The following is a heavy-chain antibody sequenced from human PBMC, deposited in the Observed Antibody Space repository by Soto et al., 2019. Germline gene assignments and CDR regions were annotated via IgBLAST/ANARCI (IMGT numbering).Heavy chain of an antibody. CDR1: GDSVSSNSAA. CDR3: ARSVRGAFDF. V-gene: IGHV6-1*01. Sequence: QVQLQQSGPGLVKPSQTLSLTCAISGDSVSSNSAAWNWIRQSPSRGLEWLGRTYYRSKWYNDYAVSMQSRMTFKPDTSKNQFSLQLNSVTPDDTAVYYCARSVRGAFDFWGQGTMVTVSS. J-gene: IGHJ3*01. CDR2: TYYRSKWYN. D-gene: IGHD3-10*01.